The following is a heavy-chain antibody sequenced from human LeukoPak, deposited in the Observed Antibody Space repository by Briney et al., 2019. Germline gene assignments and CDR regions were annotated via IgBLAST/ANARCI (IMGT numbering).Heavy chain of an antibody. CDR2: ISASLGDT. J-gene: IGHJ5*02. Sequence: ASVKVSCKASGYTFSNFGISWVRQAPGQGLECMGWISASLGDTNYAQKFQGRVTMTTDTSTSTAYMELRSLRSDDTAVYYCVREGCSGGSCYLNWFDPWGQGTLVTVSS. D-gene: IGHD2-15*01. CDR1: GYTFSNFG. V-gene: IGHV1-18*01. CDR3: VREGCSGGSCYLNWFDP.